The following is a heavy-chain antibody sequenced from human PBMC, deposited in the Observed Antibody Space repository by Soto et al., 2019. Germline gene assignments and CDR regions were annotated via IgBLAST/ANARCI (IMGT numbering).Heavy chain of an antibody. J-gene: IGHJ3*02. CDR3: ARDKVWGGFDI. CDR2: ISGYNGNT. Sequence: ASVKVSCKSSGYSFSNYNFCWVRQAPGQGLEWLGWISGYNGNTNYAQKLQGRVTMTTDSFTSTAYMELRSLRSDDTAVYYCARDKVWGGFDIWGQGTVVTVS. CDR1: GYSFSNYN. V-gene: IGHV1-18*01. D-gene: IGHD3-16*01.